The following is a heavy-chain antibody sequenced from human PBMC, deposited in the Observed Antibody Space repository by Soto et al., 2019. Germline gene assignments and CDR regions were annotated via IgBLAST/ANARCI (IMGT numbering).Heavy chain of an antibody. Sequence: PLETLSLTCTVSGYSINSDDYWGWIRQPPGKGLEWIASIYHSVSTFYNPSLRSRVTISIDTSKNQFSLKLSSVTAADTAVYYCARGGQLYYDFWSGTYYFDYWGQGTLVTVSS. CDR1: GYSINSDDY. V-gene: IGHV4-38-2*02. CDR3: ARGGQLYYDFWSGTYYFDY. D-gene: IGHD3-3*01. CDR2: IYHSVST. J-gene: IGHJ4*02.